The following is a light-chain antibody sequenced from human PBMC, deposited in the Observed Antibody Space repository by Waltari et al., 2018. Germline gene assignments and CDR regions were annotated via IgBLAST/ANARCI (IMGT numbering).Light chain of an antibody. Sequence: QSALTQPASVSGSPGHSITISCTGTSSDGCGYNYVSWYQQHPGKAPKLMIYDVSNRPSGVSNRFSGSKSGNTASLTISGLQAEDEADYYCSSYTSSSTWVFGGGTKLTVL. J-gene: IGLJ3*02. CDR1: SSDGCGYNY. CDR3: SSYTSSSTWV. CDR2: DVS. V-gene: IGLV2-14*01.